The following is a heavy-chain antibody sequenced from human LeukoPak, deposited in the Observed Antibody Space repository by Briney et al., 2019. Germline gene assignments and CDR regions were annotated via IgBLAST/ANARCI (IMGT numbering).Heavy chain of an antibody. Sequence: PGGSLRLSCAASGFTFNNYAMNWVRQAPGKGLEWVSTVSGSGGSTYYADSVKGRFTISRDNSKNTLYLQMNSLRAEDTAVYYCAKDYAVVLTAIPCYFDYWGQGTLVTVSS. V-gene: IGHV3-23*01. CDR1: GFTFNNYA. CDR3: AKDYAVVLTAIPCYFDY. J-gene: IGHJ4*02. CDR2: VSGSGGST. D-gene: IGHD2-21*02.